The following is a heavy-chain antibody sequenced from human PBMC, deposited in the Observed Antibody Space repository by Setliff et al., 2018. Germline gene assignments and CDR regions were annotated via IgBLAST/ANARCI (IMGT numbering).Heavy chain of an antibody. CDR1: GGSISSGGYY. V-gene: IGHV4-31*03. Sequence: SETLSLTCTVFGGSISSGGYYWSWTRQHPGKGLEWIGYIYYSGSTSYYNPSLKSRVTISVDTSKNQFSLKLSSVTAADTAVYYCARGRAGHSGHWGQGTLVTVSS. D-gene: IGHD6-19*01. J-gene: IGHJ4*02. CDR2: IYYSGSTS. CDR3: ARGRAGHSGH.